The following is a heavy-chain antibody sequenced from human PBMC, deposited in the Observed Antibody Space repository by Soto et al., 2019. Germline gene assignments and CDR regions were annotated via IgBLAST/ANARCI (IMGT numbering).Heavy chain of an antibody. Sequence: GGSLRLSCSASGFSFSNYVMNWVRQAPGKGLEWVPSISGTADNTFYADSVKGRFTISRDNSKNTLYLQMNSLRAEDVALYYCARRAITGSTKWGAFDIWGQGTLVTVSS. CDR3: ARRAITGSTKWGAFDI. V-gene: IGHV3-23*01. CDR2: ISGTADNT. CDR1: GFSFSNYV. J-gene: IGHJ3*02. D-gene: IGHD1-7*01.